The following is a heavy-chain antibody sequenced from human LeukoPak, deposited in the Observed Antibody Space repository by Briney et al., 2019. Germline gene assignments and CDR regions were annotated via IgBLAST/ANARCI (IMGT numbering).Heavy chain of an antibody. CDR2: IYTSGST. J-gene: IGHJ5*02. D-gene: IGHD3-10*01. Sequence: PSETLSLTCTVPGGSISSYYWSWIRQPAGKGLEWIGRIYTSGSTNYNPSLKSRVTMSVDTSKNQFSLKLSSVTAADTAVYYCARGRMRGSRNWFDPWGQGTLVTVSS. V-gene: IGHV4-4*07. CDR1: GGSISSYY. CDR3: ARGRMRGSRNWFDP.